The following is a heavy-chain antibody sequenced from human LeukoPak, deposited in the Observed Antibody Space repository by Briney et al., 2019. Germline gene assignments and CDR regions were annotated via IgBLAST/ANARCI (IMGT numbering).Heavy chain of an antibody. Sequence: SETLSLTCTVSGGSVSSTSYSWGWIRQPPGKGLEWIGTIYYSGSTYYNPSLKSRVTISVDTSKNHFSLKLTSVTAADTAMFYCARHSGVGEATNFDYWGQGSLVTVSS. CDR1: GGSVSSTSYS. J-gene: IGHJ4*02. V-gene: IGHV4-39*01. CDR3: ARHSGVGEATNFDY. D-gene: IGHD1-26*01. CDR2: IYYSGST.